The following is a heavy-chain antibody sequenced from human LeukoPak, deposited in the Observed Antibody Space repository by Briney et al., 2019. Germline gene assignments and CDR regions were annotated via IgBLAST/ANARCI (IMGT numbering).Heavy chain of an antibody. CDR2: IYTSGST. CDR3: AKGYCSSTSCYPFDY. CDR1: GGSISSYY. J-gene: IGHJ4*02. V-gene: IGHV4-4*07. D-gene: IGHD2-2*01. Sequence: NPSETLSLTCTVSGGSISSYYWSWIRQPAGKGLEWIGRIYTSGSTNYNPSLKSRVTMSVDTSKNQFSLKLSSVTAADTAVYYCAKGYCSSTSCYPFDYWGQGTLVTVSS.